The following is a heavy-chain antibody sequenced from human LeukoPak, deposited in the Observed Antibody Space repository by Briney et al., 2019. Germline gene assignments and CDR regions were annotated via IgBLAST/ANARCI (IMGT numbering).Heavy chain of an antibody. CDR2: IYYSGST. V-gene: IGHV4-59*01. Sequence: SETLSLTCTVSGGSISSYYWSCIRQPPGKGLEWIGYIYYSGSTNYNPSLKSRVTISLDTSNQFSLKLSSVTAADTAVYYCARGRGSGWSLRYYFDYWGQGTLVTVSS. J-gene: IGHJ4*02. D-gene: IGHD6-19*01. CDR3: ARGRGSGWSLRYYFDY. CDR1: GGSISSYY.